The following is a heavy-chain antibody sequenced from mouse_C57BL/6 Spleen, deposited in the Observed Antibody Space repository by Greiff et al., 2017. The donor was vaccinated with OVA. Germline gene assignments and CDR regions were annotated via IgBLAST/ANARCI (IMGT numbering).Heavy chain of an antibody. D-gene: IGHD1-1*01. V-gene: IGHV2-9-1*01. CDR2: IWTGGGT. J-gene: IGHJ1*03. CDR3: ARSTTESWYFDV. CDR1: GFSLTSYA. Sequence: VQGVESGPGLVAPSQSLSITCTVSGFSLTSYAISWVRQPPGKGLEWLGVIWTGGGTNYNSALKSRLSIRKDNSKSQVFLKMNSLLTDDTTRYYCARSTTESWYFDVWGRGNTVTVSS.